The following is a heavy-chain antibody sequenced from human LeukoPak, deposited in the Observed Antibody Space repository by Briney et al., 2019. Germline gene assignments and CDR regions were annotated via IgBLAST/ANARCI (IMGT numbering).Heavy chain of an antibody. CDR1: GYSFTSYW. J-gene: IGHJ3*01. Sequence: GESLRISCQGSGYSFTSYWVSWVRQMPGKGLEWMGRIDPSDSYTNYSPSFQGHVTISADKSISTAYLQSSSLKASDTAMYYCVRLGELSALLWGQGTMVTVSS. D-gene: IGHD3-16*02. V-gene: IGHV5-10-1*01. CDR2: IDPSDSYT. CDR3: VRLGELSALL.